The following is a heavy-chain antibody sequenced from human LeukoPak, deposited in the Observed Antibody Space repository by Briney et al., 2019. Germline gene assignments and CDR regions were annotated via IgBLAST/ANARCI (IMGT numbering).Heavy chain of an antibody. CDR1: GGSISSYY. V-gene: IGHV4-59*01. CDR2: IYYSGST. Sequence: PSETLSLTCTVSGGSISSYYWSWIRQPPGKGLEWIGYIYYSGSTNYNPSLKSRVTISVDTSKNQFSLKLSSVTAADTAVYYCARDGWAPGGMDVWGRGTTVTVSS. D-gene: IGHD6-19*01. J-gene: IGHJ6*02. CDR3: ARDGWAPGGMDV.